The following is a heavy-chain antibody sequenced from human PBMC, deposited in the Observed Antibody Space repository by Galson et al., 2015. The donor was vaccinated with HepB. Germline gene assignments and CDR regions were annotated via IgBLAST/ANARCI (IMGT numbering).Heavy chain of an antibody. D-gene: IGHD3-22*01. J-gene: IGHJ3*02. V-gene: IGHV1-18*04. CDR2: ISAYNGNT. CDR1: GYTFTSYG. CDR3: AKDNYDSSGYQSDAFDI. Sequence: SVKVSCKASGYTFTSYGISWVRQAPRQGLEWMGWISAYNGNTNYAQKLQGRVTMTTDTSTSTAYMELRSLRSDDTAVYYCAKDNYDSSGYQSDAFDIWGQGTMVTVSS.